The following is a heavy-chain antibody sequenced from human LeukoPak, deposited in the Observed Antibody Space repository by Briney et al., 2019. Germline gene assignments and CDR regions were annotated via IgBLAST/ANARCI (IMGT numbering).Heavy chain of an antibody. Sequence: PGGSLRLSCVASGFTFSSYEMNWVRQAPGKGLEWVSGISPSGDIRYYADSVKGRFTIPRDNSKNTLHLEVISLTAEDTAVYYCAKDDAWLRFGEWSQGTLVTVSS. V-gene: IGHV3-23*01. CDR2: ISPSGDIR. D-gene: IGHD3-10*01. CDR3: AKDDAWLRFGE. J-gene: IGHJ4*02. CDR1: GFTFSSYE.